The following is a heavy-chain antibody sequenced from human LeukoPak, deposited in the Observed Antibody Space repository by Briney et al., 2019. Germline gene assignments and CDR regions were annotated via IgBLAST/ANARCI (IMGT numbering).Heavy chain of an antibody. CDR3: AREARRAYYDGSGYSGNCFDC. V-gene: IGHV3-53*01. CDR2: IYSGGGT. D-gene: IGHD3-22*01. CDR1: GFTVSGNY. Sequence: GGSLRLSCAASGFTVSGNYMSWVRQAPGKGLQWVSVIYSGGGTYYADSVKGRFTISRDNSKNTLYLQMNSLRAEDTAVYYCAREARRAYYDGSGYSGNCFDCWGQGTLVIVTS. J-gene: IGHJ4*02.